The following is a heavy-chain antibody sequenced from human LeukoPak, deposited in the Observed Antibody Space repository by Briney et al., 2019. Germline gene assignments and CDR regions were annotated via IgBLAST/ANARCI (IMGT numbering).Heavy chain of an antibody. CDR3: AKVEEYSYGYSTWYFDL. CDR1: GFPFISYS. D-gene: IGHD5-18*01. CDR2: ISDSGGST. V-gene: IGHV3-23*01. Sequence: GGSMKLSCAASGFPFISYSISWVRHAPWKGLEWVLGISDSGGSTYYADSVKGRFTISRDNSKNTLYLQMNSLRAEDTAVYYCAKVEEYSYGYSTWYFDLWGRGTLVTVSS. J-gene: IGHJ2*01.